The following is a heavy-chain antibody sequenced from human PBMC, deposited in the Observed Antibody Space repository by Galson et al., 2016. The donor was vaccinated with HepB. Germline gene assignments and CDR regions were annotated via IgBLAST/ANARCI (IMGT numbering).Heavy chain of an antibody. CDR3: AKDAVAYCGRGCYFDY. D-gene: IGHD2-21*02. Sequence: SVKVSCKASGGTFSNFAISWLRQAPGQGLEWMGGIIPLFGATNYAQKFQGRVTITADKSTTTVYMDLGSLRAEDTAVYYCAKDAVAYCGRGCYFDYWGQGTLVTVSS. CDR2: IIPLFGAT. J-gene: IGHJ4*02. CDR1: GGTFSNFA. V-gene: IGHV1-69*06.